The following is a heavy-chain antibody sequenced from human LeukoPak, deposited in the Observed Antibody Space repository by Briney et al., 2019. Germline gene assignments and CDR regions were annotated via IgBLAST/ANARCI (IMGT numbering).Heavy chain of an antibody. D-gene: IGHD4-11*01. V-gene: IGHV3-9*01. CDR3: AKDDNYGDYYYGMDV. J-gene: IGHJ6*02. CDR1: GFTFNDHA. CDR2: ISWNSDRI. Sequence: SGGSLRLSCAASGFTFNDHAMHWVRQAPGKGLEWVSGISWNSDRIGYADSVKGRFTISRDNAKNSLYLQMNSLRAEDTALYYCAKDDNYGDYYYGMDVWGQGTTVTVSS.